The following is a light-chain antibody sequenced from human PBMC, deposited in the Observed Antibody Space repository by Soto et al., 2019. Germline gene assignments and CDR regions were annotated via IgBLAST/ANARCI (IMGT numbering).Light chain of an antibody. V-gene: IGKV3-20*01. CDR1: QTVSNTY. Sequence: EIVLTQFPGALSLSPGERVTLSCRASQTVSNTYLAWYQQKSGQAPKFLIYGASNRATGIPDRFSGSGSGTDFTLTLSRLEPEDFAVYYCQQYGALPPTFGGGTKVELK. CDR2: GAS. CDR3: QQYGALPPT. J-gene: IGKJ4*01.